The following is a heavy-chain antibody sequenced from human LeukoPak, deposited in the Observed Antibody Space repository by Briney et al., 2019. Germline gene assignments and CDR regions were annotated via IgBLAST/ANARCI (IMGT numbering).Heavy chain of an antibody. CDR3: ARGYCSSTSCLASFFDY. J-gene: IGHJ4*02. V-gene: IGHV1-69*04. CDR1: GGTFSSYA. Sequence: SVKVSCKASGGTFSSYAISWVRQAPGQGLEWMGRIIPIFGIANYAQKFQGRVTITADKSTSTAYMELSSLRSEDTAVYYCARGYCSSTSCLASFFDYWGQGTLVTVSS. D-gene: IGHD2-2*01. CDR2: IIPIFGIA.